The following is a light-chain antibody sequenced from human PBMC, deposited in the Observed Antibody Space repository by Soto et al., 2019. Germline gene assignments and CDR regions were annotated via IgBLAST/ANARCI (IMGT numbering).Light chain of an antibody. V-gene: IGLV1-40*01. CDR2: GNS. CDR1: SSNIGAGYD. CDR3: QCDGSSLSGSYV. Sequence: QSVLTQPPSVSGAPGQRVTISCTGSSSNIGAGYDVHWYQQLPGTAPKLLIYGNSNRPSGVPDRFSGSKSGTSASLAITGLQAEDEAGYCGQCDGSSLSGSYVLGTGTKLAVL. J-gene: IGLJ1*01.